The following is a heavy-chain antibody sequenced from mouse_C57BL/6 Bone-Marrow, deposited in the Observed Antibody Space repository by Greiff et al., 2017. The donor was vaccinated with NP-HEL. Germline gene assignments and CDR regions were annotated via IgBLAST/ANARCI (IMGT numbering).Heavy chain of an antibody. CDR1: GFTFSDYY. J-gene: IGHJ1*03. CDR3: ASDQRESHCYGSSYPYWYFDV. Sequence: EVKLVEPEGGLVQPGSSMKLSCTASGFTFSDYYMAWVRQVPEKGLEWVANINYGGSSTYYLDSLKSRSIISRDNAKNIPYLQLSSLKSEDTATYYCASDQRESHCYGSSYPYWYFDVWGTGTTVTVAS. V-gene: IGHV5-16*01. CDR2: INYGGSST. D-gene: IGHD1-1*01.